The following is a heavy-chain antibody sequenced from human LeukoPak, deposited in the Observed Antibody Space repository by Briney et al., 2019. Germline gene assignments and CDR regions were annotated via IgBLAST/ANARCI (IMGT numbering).Heavy chain of an antibody. Sequence: PGGSLRLSCAASGFTFSSYTINWVRQAPGKGLEWVSSISSSSSYIFYADSVKGRFTISRDNSKNTLYLQMNSLRAEDTAVYYCARIDSSWYYFDYWGQGTLVTVSS. J-gene: IGHJ4*02. CDR2: ISSSSSYI. V-gene: IGHV3-21*01. CDR3: ARIDSSWYYFDY. CDR1: GFTFSSYT. D-gene: IGHD6-13*01.